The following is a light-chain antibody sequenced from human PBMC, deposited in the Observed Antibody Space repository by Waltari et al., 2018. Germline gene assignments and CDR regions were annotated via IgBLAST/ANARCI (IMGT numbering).Light chain of an antibody. J-gene: IGKJ5*01. V-gene: IGKV4-1*01. CDR3: QKYYSTPIT. CDR1: QSVLYSPNNKNY. Sequence: DIVMTQSPDSLAVSLGERATINCKSIQSVLYSPNNKNYLAWYQQKPGQPPKLLIYWASTRESGVPDRFSGSGSGTDFTLTISSLQAEDVAVYYCQKYYSTPITFGQGTRLEIK. CDR2: WAS.